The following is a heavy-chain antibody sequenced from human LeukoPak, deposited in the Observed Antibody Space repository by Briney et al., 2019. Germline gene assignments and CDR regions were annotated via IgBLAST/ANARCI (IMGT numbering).Heavy chain of an antibody. V-gene: IGHV4-4*07. D-gene: IGHD2-2*02. CDR3: AREYCSSTSCYTYYYYYMDV. Sequence: SETLSLTCTVSGGSISSYYWSWIRQPAGKGLEWIGRIYTSGSTNYNPSLKSRVTMPVDTSKNQFSLKLSSVTAADTAVYYCAREYCSSTSCYTYYYYYMDVWGKGTTVTVSS. CDR2: IYTSGST. J-gene: IGHJ6*03. CDR1: GGSISSYY.